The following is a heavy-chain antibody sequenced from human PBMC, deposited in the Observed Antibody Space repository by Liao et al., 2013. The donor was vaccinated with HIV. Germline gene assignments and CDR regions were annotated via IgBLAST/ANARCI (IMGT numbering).Heavy chain of an antibody. CDR2: IYTSGST. V-gene: IGHV4-61*02. D-gene: IGHD1-7*01. J-gene: IGHJ4*02. CDR1: GGSISSGSYY. Sequence: QVQLQESGPGLVKPSQTLSLTCTVSGGSISSGSYYWSWIRQPAGKGLEWIGRIYTSGSTYYNPSLKSRVTISVDTSKNQFSLKLSSVTAADTAVYYCARLELGLTLYYFDYWGQGTLVTVSS. CDR3: ARLELGLTLYYFDY.